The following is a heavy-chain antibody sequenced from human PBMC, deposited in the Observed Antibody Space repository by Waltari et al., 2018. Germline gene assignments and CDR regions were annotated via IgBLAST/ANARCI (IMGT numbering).Heavy chain of an antibody. CDR1: GFTFSSYA. D-gene: IGHD4-17*01. Sequence: EVQLLESGGGLVQPGGSLRLSCAASGFTFSSYAMSWVRPAPGKGLEWVSAISGSGGSTYYADSVKGRFTISRDNSKNTLYLQMNSLRAEDTAVYYCVSSSSPSTVTIDYWGQGTLVTVSS. CDR3: VSSSSPSTVTIDY. J-gene: IGHJ4*02. CDR2: ISGSGGST. V-gene: IGHV3-23*01.